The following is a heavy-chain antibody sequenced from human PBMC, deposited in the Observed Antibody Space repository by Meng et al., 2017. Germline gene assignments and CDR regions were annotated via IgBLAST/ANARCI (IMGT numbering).Heavy chain of an antibody. V-gene: IGHV4-4*02. J-gene: IGHJ4*02. D-gene: IGHD3-22*01. CDR3: ARAGVGYYDSSGPYSY. CDR1: GRFCSSRHW. CDR2: IYHSVST. Sequence: RAAGLGLLKPSGTLALHCGVRGRFCSSRHWWSGVRQPPGRVLEWIGEIYHSVSTNYNPSLKSRVTISVDKSKNQFSLKLSSVTAADTAVYYCARAGVGYYDSSGPYSYWGQGTLVTVSS.